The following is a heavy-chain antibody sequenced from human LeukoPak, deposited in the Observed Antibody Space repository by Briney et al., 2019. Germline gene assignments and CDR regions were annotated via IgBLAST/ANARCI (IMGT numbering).Heavy chain of an antibody. D-gene: IGHD2-2*02. CDR2: IYYDGST. CDR1: GGSMSNYW. V-gene: IGHV4-59*08. Sequence: SETLSLTCTVSGGSMSNYWWNWIRQPPGKGLEWIGYIYYDGSTYYNPALNSRVTISVDTSKNQFSLKLNSVTAADTAVYYCARRLCSSLTCNIGPSGNWLDPWGQGALVTVSS. J-gene: IGHJ5*02. CDR3: ARRLCSSLTCNIGPSGNWLDP.